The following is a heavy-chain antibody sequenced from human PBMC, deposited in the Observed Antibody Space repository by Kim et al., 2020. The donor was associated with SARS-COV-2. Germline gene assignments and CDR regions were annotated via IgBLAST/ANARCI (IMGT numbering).Heavy chain of an antibody. J-gene: IGHJ4*01. V-gene: IGHV3-9*01. CDR2: ISWNSGSI. D-gene: IGHD2-2*01. CDR1: GFTFDDYA. Sequence: GGSLRLSCAASGFTFDDYAMHWVRQAPGKGLEWVSGISWNSGSIGYADSVKGRFTISRDNAKNSLYLQMNSLRAEDTALYYCAIGGYCSSTSCAHFDYWG. CDR3: AIGGYCSSTSCAHFDY.